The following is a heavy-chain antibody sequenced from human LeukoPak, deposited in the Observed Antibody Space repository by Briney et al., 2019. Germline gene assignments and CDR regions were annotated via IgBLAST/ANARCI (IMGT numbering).Heavy chain of an antibody. CDR2: IYYSGST. D-gene: IGHD4-17*01. CDR1: VGSISSSSYY. Sequence: PSETLSLTCTVSVGSISSSSYYWGWIRQPPGKGLEWIGSIYYSGSTYYNPSLRSRVTISVDTSKNQFSLKLNSVTAADTAVYYCARSNFGDYSGSHCHLDVWGQGTTVTVSS. CDR3: ARSNFGDYSGSHCHLDV. J-gene: IGHJ6*02. V-gene: IGHV4-39*01.